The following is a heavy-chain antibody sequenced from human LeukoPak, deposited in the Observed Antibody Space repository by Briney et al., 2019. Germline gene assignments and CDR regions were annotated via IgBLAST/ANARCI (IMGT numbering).Heavy chain of an antibody. CDR2: INHSGST. D-gene: IGHD5-12*01. CDR1: GGSFSGYY. CDR3: ARGGGGYSGYGSDFDY. V-gene: IGHV4-34*01. Sequence: SETLSLACAVYGGSFSGYYWSWIRQPPGKGLEWIGEINHSGSTNYNPSLKSRVTISVETSKNQFSLKLSSVTAADTAVYYCARGGGGYSGYGSDFDYWGQGTPVTVSS. J-gene: IGHJ4*02.